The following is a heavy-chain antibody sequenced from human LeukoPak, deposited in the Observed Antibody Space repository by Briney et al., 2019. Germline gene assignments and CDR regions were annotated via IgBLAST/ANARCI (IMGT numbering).Heavy chain of an antibody. J-gene: IGHJ2*01. CDR3: AKGPILPQNWYFDL. V-gene: IGHV1-8*03. CDR2: MNPNRGHT. D-gene: IGHD2/OR15-2a*01. Sequence: ASVKVSCKASGYTFTAYDLNWVRQATGQGLEWMGWMNPNRGHTGYAQKFQGRVTITRNTSISTADMELSSLRSEDTAVYYCAKGPILPQNWYFDLWGRGTLVTVSS. CDR1: GYTFTAYD.